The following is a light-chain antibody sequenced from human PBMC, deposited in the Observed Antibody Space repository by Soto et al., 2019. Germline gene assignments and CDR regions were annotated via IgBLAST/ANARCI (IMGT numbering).Light chain of an antibody. V-gene: IGKV3-20*01. J-gene: IGKJ1*01. CDR1: QSVNSNY. CDR2: GAS. CDR3: QQYATPSGA. Sequence: EIVLTQSPGTLSLSPGERATLSCRASQSVNSNYLAWYQQKPGQAPRLLIYGASSRAAGLPDRFSGSGSGTDFTLAISRLEPEDVAVYYCQQYATPSGAFGQGTKVEIK.